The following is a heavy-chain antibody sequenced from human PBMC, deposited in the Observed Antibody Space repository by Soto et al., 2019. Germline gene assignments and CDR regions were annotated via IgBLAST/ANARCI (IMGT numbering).Heavy chain of an antibody. Sequence: GGSLRLSCAASGFTFSSYAMSWVRQAPGKGLEWVSAISGSGGSTYYADSVKGRFTISRDNSKNTLYLQMNSLRAEDTAVYYCAKDQWRSPMFCYGMAVWGQGTTVTVSS. CDR2: ISGSGGST. J-gene: IGHJ6*02. CDR1: GFTFSSYA. V-gene: IGHV3-23*01. D-gene: IGHD3-10*02. CDR3: AKDQWRSPMFCYGMAV.